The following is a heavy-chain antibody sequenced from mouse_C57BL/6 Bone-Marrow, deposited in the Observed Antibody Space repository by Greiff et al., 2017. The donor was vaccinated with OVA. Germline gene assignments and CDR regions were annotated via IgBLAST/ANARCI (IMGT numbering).Heavy chain of an antibody. V-gene: IGHV14-4*01. CDR3: TTDLLWLREE. J-gene: IGHJ2*01. CDR1: GFNIKDDY. Sequence: EVQLVESGAELVRPGASVKLSCTASGFNIKDDYMHWVKQRPEQGLEWIGWIDPENGDTEYASKFQGKATITADTSSNTAYLQLSSLTSEDTAVYYCTTDLLWLREEWGQGTTLTVSS. CDR2: IDPENGDT. D-gene: IGHD2-2*01.